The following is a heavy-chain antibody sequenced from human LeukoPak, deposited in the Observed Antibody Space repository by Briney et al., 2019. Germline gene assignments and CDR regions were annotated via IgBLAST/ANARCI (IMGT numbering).Heavy chain of an antibody. J-gene: IGHJ5*02. CDR1: GLTFRSHE. CDR2: IIGSGATI. CDR3: ATVAVAGTSGEGWFDP. D-gene: IGHD2-15*01. Sequence: GGSLRLSCKVSGLTFRSHEMNWGRQAPGKGLEWVSYIIGSGATIYYTDSVKGRFTISRDNTKNSLFLQMNSLRAEDTAIYYCATVAVAGTSGEGWFDPWGQGTLVTVSS. V-gene: IGHV3-48*03.